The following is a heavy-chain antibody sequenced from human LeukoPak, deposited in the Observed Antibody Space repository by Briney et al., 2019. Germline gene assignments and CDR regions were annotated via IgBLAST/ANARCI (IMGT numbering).Heavy chain of an antibody. CDR3: ARGNYGKATDI. CDR1: GGTFSSY. J-gene: IGHJ3*02. D-gene: IGHD4-11*01. CDR2: INPSSGST. V-gene: IGHV1-46*01. Sequence: ASVKVSCKASGGTFSSYMHWVRQAPGQGLEWMGIINPSSGSTSYAQKFQDRVTMTRVTSTSTLYMELSSLRSEDTAVYYCARGNYGKATDIWGQGTMVTVSS.